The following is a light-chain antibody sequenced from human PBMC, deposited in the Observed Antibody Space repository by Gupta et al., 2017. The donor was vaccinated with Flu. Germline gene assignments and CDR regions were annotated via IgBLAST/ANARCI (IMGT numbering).Light chain of an antibody. CDR2: RNN. V-gene: IGLV1-47*01. CDR1: SSNIGSNY. CDR3: AAWDDSLSGRWV. J-gene: IGLJ3*02. Sequence: QSVLTQPPSASGTPGQRVTIAYSGSSSNIGSNYVYWYQQLPGTGPKLLIYRNNQRPSGVPDRFSGSKSGTSASLAISGLRSEDEADYYCAAWDDSLSGRWVFGGGTKLTVL.